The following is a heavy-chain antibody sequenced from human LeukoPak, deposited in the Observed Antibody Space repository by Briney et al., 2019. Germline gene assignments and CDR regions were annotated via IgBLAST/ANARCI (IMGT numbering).Heavy chain of an antibody. CDR3: AREFPDSSGYSYYGMDV. D-gene: IGHD3-22*01. V-gene: IGHV1-18*04. J-gene: IGHJ6*02. CDR2: ISAYNGNT. CDR1: GYTFTSYY. Sequence: ASVRVSCKASGYTFTSYYMHWVRQAPGQGLEWMGWISAYNGNTNYAQKLQGRVTMTTDTSTSTAYMELRSLRSDDTAVYYCAREFPDSSGYSYYGMDVWGQGTTVTVSS.